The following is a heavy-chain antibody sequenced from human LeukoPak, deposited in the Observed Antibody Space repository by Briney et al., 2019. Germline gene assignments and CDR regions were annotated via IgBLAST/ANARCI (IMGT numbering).Heavy chain of an antibody. CDR3: NSPSYYYGMGV. Sequence: SVKVSCKASGGTFSSYAISWVRQAPGQGLEWMGGIIPIFGTAYYAQKFQGRVTITADESMSTAYMELSSLRSEDTAVYYCNSPSYYYGMGVWGQGTTVTVSS. J-gene: IGHJ6*02. CDR2: IIPIFGTA. V-gene: IGHV1-69*13. D-gene: IGHD4-23*01. CDR1: GGTFSSYA.